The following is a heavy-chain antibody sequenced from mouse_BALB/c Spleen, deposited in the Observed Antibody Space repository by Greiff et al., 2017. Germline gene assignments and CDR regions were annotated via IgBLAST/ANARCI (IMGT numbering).Heavy chain of an antibody. J-gene: IGHJ2*01. V-gene: IGHV1-55*01. CDR1: GYNFTSYW. Sequence: VQLQQPGAELVKPGTSVKLSCKASGYNFTSYWINWVKLRPGQGLEWIGDIYPGSGSTNYNEKFKSKATLTVDTSSSTAYMQLSSLASEDSALYYCARDYDFDYWGQGTTLTVSS. D-gene: IGHD2-4*01. CDR2: IYPGSGST. CDR3: ARDYDFDY.